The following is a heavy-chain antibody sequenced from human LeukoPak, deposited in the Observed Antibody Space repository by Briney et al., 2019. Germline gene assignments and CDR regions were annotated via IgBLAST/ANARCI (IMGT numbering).Heavy chain of an antibody. CDR2: ISGSGGST. CDR3: AAYRKEKDAFDI. V-gene: IGHV3-23*01. J-gene: IGHJ3*02. Sequence: GGSLRLSCAASGFTFSSYAMSWVRQAPGKGLEWVSAISGSGGSTYYADSVKGRFTISRDNSKNTLYLQMNSLKTEDTAVYYCAAYRKEKDAFDIWGQGTMVTVSS. CDR1: GFTFSSYA. D-gene: IGHD1-1*01.